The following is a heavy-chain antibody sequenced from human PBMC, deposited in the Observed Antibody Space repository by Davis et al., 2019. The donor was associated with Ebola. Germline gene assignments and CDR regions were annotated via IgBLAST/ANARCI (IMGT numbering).Heavy chain of an antibody. Sequence: ASVKVSCKASGYTFTGYYMHWVRQAPGQGLEWMGWINPNSGGTNYAQKFQGWVTMTRDTSISTAYMELSRLRSEDTAVYYCARGVDWNYGYYYGMDVWGQGTTVTVSS. CDR2: INPNSGGT. CDR1: GYTFTGYY. CDR3: ARGVDWNYGYYYGMDV. D-gene: IGHD1-7*01. J-gene: IGHJ6*02. V-gene: IGHV1-2*04.